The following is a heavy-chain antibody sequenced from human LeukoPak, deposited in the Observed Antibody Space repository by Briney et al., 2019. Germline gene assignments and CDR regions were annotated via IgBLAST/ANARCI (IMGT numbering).Heavy chain of an antibody. J-gene: IGHJ3*02. CDR3: ARDQTSKGDAFDI. CDR1: GGSISSGSYY. CDR2: IHYSGST. Sequence: SETLSLTCTVSGGSISSGSYYWSWIRQPPGKGPEWIGYIHYSGSTNYNPSLKSRVTISVDTSKNQFSLKLSSVTAADTAVYYCARDQTSKGDAFDIWGQGTMVTVSS. V-gene: IGHV4-61*01.